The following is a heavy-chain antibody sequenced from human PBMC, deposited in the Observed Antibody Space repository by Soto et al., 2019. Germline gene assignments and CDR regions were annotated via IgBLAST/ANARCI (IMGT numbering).Heavy chain of an antibody. CDR2: TYYRSKWFH. CDR1: GDSVSSDITS. V-gene: IGHV6-1*01. D-gene: IGHD3-10*01. J-gene: IGHJ3*01. Sequence: SQTLSLTCAISGDSVSSDITSWYWIRQSPSRGLEWLGRTYYRSKWFHDYAASVKSRITINPDTSKNQFSLELNSMTPEDTAVYYCARGNALDVWGQGTVVTVSS. CDR3: ARGNALDV.